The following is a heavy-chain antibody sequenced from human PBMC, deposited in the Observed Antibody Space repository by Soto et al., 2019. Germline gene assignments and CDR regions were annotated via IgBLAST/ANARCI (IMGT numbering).Heavy chain of an antibody. CDR1: GGSISSYY. J-gene: IGHJ6*03. V-gene: IGHV4-59*01. D-gene: IGHD2-15*01. Sequence: QVQLQESDPGLVKPSETLSLTCTVSGGSISSYYWSWIRQPPGKGLEWIGYIYYSGSTNYNPSLKSRVTISVDTSKNQFSLKLSSVTAADTAVYYCARTRGGYCSGGSCYHYYYYMDVWGKGTTVTVSS. CDR3: ARTRGGYCSGGSCYHYYYYMDV. CDR2: IYYSGST.